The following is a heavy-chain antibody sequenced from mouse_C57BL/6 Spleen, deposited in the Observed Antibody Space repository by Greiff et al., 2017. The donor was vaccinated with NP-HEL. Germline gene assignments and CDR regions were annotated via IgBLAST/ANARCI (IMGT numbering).Heavy chain of an antibody. CDR2: IYPGSGST. V-gene: IGHV1-55*01. CDR1: GYTFTSYW. Sequence: VQLQQPGAELVKPGASVKMSCKASGYTFTSYWITWVKQRPGQGLEWIGDIYPGSGSTNYNEKFKSKATLTVDTSSSTAYMQLSSLTSEDSAVYYCARCSYSTYLRYFDVWGTGTTVTVSS. D-gene: IGHD2-5*01. CDR3: ARCSYSTYLRYFDV. J-gene: IGHJ1*03.